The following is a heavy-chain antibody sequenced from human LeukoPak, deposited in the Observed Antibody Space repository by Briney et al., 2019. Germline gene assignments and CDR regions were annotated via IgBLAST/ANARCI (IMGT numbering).Heavy chain of an antibody. CDR3: ARVPGSSGWYFDY. Sequence: GGSLRLSCAASGSTVSSNYMSWVRQAPGKGPEWVSVIYSGGSTYHADSVKDRFTISRDDSKNTLYLQMNSLRAEDTAVYYCARVPGSSGWYFDYWGQGTLVTVSS. J-gene: IGHJ4*02. CDR2: IYSGGST. CDR1: GSTVSSNY. V-gene: IGHV3-53*01. D-gene: IGHD6-19*01.